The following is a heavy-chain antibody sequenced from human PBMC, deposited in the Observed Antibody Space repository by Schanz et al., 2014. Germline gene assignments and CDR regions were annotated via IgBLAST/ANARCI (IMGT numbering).Heavy chain of an antibody. J-gene: IGHJ5*02. CDR2: IYSGGST. V-gene: IGHV3-66*01. D-gene: IGHD2-8*01. Sequence: VQLVESGGGLVKPGGSLRLSCAASGFIFSDYYMSWIRQAPGKGLEWVSIIYSGGSTVYGDSVKGRFTISRDNSKNTLYLQMNRLRAEDTAVYYCARDNGLSSGFDPWGQGTLVTVSS. CDR1: GFIFSDYY. CDR3: ARDNGLSSGFDP.